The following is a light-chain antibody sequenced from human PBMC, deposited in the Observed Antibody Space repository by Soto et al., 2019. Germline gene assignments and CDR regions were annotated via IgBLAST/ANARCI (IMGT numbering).Light chain of an antibody. CDR1: SGDVGGYNY. CDR3: CSYAGSYTYV. Sequence: QSALTQPRSVSGSPGQSVTISCTGTSGDVGGYNYFSWYQQHPGKAPKLMIYDVSKRPSGVPDRFSGSKSGNTASLTISGLQAEDEADYYCCSYAGSYTYVFATGTKVTVL. V-gene: IGLV2-11*01. J-gene: IGLJ1*01. CDR2: DVS.